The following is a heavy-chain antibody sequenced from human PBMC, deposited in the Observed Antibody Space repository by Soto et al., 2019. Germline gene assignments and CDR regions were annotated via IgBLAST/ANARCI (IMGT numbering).Heavy chain of an antibody. Sequence: QVQLVQSGAEVKKPGSSVKVSCKASGGTFSSYAISWVRQAPGQGLEWMGGIIPIFGTANYAQKFQGRVTITADESTSTAYMGLSSLRSEDTAGYYGARRAIYGDSPFDYWGQGTLVTVSS. CDR3: ARRAIYGDSPFDY. CDR2: IIPIFGTA. D-gene: IGHD4-17*01. J-gene: IGHJ4*02. CDR1: GGTFSSYA. V-gene: IGHV1-69*12.